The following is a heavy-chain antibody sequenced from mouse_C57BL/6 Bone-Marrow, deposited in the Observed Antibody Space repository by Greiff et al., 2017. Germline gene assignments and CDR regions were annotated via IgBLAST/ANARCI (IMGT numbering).Heavy chain of an antibody. CDR2: ISSGSSTI. Sequence: EVKLMESGGGLVKPGGSLQLSCAASGFTFSDYGMHWVRQAPEKGLEWVAYISSGSSTIYYADTVKGRFTISRDNAKNTLFLQMTSLRSEDTAIYYCARAGDAMDYWGQGTSVTVSS. CDR1: GFTFSDYG. J-gene: IGHJ4*01. V-gene: IGHV5-17*01. CDR3: ARAGDAMDY. D-gene: IGHD4-1*01.